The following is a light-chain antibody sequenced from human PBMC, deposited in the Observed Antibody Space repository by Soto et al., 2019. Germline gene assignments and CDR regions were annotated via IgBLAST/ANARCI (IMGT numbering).Light chain of an antibody. V-gene: IGKV3-20*01. CDR1: QSVSSSY. CDR2: GAS. Sequence: EIVLTQSPGTLSLSPGERPTLPCRASQSVSSSYLAWYQQKPGQAPRLLIYGASSRATGIPDRFSGSGSGTDFTLTISRLEPEDFAVYYCQQYGSSPRTFGQGTKVDIK. J-gene: IGKJ1*01. CDR3: QQYGSSPRT.